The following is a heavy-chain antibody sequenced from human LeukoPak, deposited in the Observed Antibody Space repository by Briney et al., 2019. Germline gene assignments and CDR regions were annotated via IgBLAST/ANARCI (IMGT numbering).Heavy chain of an antibody. CDR3: ARDSKSTSYDH. CDR2: IYYSGST. Sequence: SETLSLTCTVSGGSISSYYWSGIRQPPGKGLEWIGYIYYSGSTNYNPSLKSRVTISVDTSKNQFSLKLSSVTAADTAVYYCARDSKSTSYDHWGQGTLVTVSS. V-gene: IGHV4-59*01. J-gene: IGHJ4*02. CDR1: GGSISSYY.